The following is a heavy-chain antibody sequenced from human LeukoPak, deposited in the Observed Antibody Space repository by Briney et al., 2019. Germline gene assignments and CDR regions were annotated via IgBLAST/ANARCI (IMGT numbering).Heavy chain of an antibody. V-gene: IGHV4-34*01. CDR2: INHSGSA. D-gene: IGHD3-3*01. J-gene: IGHJ4*02. CDR1: GGSFSGYY. Sequence: PSETLSLTCAVYGGSFSGYYWSWIRQPPEKGLEWIGEINHSGSANYNPSLKSRVTLSIDKSKNQFSLNLNSVTAADTAVYYCARARRDSGYYKVDYWGQGTLVTVSS. CDR3: ARARRDSGYYKVDY.